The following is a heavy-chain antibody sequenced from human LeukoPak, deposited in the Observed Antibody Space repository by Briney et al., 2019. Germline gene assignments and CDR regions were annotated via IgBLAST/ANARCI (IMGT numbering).Heavy chain of an antibody. D-gene: IGHD2-15*01. J-gene: IGHJ4*02. CDR3: ARQLGYCSDGSCYFPY. Sequence: GGSLRLSCAASGFTFSSSAMSWVRQAPGKGLEWVSAISNNGGYTYYADSVQGRFTISKDNSKSTLCLQMNSLRAEDTAVYYCARQLGYCSDGSCYFPYWGQGTLVTVSS. CDR1: GFTFSSSA. V-gene: IGHV3-23*01. CDR2: ISNNGGYT.